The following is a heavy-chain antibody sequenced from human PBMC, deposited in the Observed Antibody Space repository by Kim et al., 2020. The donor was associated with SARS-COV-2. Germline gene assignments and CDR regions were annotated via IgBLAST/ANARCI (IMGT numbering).Heavy chain of an antibody. D-gene: IGHD6-6*01. CDR3: ARDLREYMGSKAGGWWFDP. V-gene: IGHV4-31*02. J-gene: IGHJ5*02. Sequence: SRVTISVDTSKNQFSLKLSSVTAADTAVYYCARDLREYMGSKAGGWWFDPWGQGTLVTVSS.